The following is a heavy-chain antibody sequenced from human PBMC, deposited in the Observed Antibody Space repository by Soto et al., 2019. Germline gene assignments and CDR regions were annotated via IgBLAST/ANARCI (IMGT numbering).Heavy chain of an antibody. V-gene: IGHV1-69*13. D-gene: IGHD6-13*01. J-gene: IGHJ6*02. Sequence: SVKVSCKASGGTFSRYAISWVRQAPGQGLEWMGGIIPIFGTANYAQKFQGRVTITADESTSTAYMELSSLRSEDTAVYYCARLSPPAAAPSGLGRSKNYYYYYGTDVRGQATTGTLSS. CDR3: ARLSPPAAAPSGLGRSKNYYYYYGTDV. CDR2: IIPIFGTA. CDR1: GGTFSRYA.